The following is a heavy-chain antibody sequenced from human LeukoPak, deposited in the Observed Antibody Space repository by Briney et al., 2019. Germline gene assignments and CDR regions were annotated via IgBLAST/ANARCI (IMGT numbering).Heavy chain of an antibody. CDR1: GGSISSSSYY. J-gene: IGHJ4*02. CDR3: ARLPVAATPR. Sequence: SETLSLTCTVSGGSISSSSYYWGWMRQPPGKGLERIGSIYYSGSTYYNPSLKSRVTISVDTSKNQFSLKLSSVTAADTAVYYCARLPVAATPRWGQGTLVTVSS. CDR2: IYYSGST. V-gene: IGHV4-39*01. D-gene: IGHD2-15*01.